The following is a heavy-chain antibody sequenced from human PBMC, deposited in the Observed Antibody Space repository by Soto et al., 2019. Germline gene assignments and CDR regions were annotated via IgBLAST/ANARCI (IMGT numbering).Heavy chain of an antibody. CDR1: GFTLSSYA. V-gene: IGHV3-30-3*01. CDR2: ISYDGSNK. Sequence: SLILSCAASGFTLSSYAMHWVRQAPGKGLEWVAVISYDGSNKYYADSVQGRFTISRDNSKNTLYLQMNTLRAEDTPVYYCARDYWGTISVAGSMDYWGQGTLVTVSS. D-gene: IGHD6-19*01. J-gene: IGHJ4*02. CDR3: ARDYWGTISVAGSMDY.